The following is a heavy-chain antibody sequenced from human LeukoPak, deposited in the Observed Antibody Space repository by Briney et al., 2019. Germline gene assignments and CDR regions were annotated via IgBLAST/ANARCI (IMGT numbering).Heavy chain of an antibody. CDR2: INWNGGST. Sequence: GGSLRLSCAASGFTFYDYGMSWVRQAPRKGLERVSGINWNGGSTGYADSVKGRFTISRDNAKNSLYLQMNSLRAEDTALYYCARDPHSGTYTAQGYWGQGTLVTVSS. J-gene: IGHJ4*02. D-gene: IGHD1-26*01. V-gene: IGHV3-20*04. CDR3: ARDPHSGTYTAQGY. CDR1: GFTFYDYG.